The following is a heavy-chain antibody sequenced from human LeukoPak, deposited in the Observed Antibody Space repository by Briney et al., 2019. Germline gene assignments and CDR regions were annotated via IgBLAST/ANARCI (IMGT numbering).Heavy chain of an antibody. Sequence: ASVKVSCKASGGTFSSYAISWVRQAPGQGLEWMGRIIPILGIANYAQKFQGRVTITADKSTSTAYMELSSLRSEDTAVYYCAGDSWYSSSWFGANFDYWGQGTLVTVSS. V-gene: IGHV1-69*04. D-gene: IGHD6-13*01. J-gene: IGHJ4*02. CDR2: IIPILGIA. CDR1: GGTFSSYA. CDR3: AGDSWYSSSWFGANFDY.